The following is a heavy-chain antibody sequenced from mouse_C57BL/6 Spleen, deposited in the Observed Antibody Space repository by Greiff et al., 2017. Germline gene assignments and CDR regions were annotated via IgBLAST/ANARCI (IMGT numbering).Heavy chain of an antibody. CDR3: ARGDGYYLMGY. CDR2: INPYNGGT. V-gene: IGHV1-19*01. J-gene: IGHJ4*01. D-gene: IGHD2-3*01. CDR1: GYTFTDYY. Sequence: VQLKQSGPVLVKPGASVKMSCKASGYTFTDYYMNWVKQSHGKSLEWIGVINPYNGGTSYNQKFKGKATLTVDKSSSTAYMELNSLTSEDSAVYYCARGDGYYLMGYWGQGTSVTVSS.